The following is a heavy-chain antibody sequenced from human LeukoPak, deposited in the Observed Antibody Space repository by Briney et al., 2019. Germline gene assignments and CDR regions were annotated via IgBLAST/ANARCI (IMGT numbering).Heavy chain of an antibody. D-gene: IGHD2-15*01. J-gene: IGHJ4*02. CDR3: ATPLSGGGFDY. V-gene: IGHV1-24*01. Sequence: ASVKVSCKVSGYTLTELSMHWVRQAPGKGLEWMGGFDPEDGETIYAQKFQGRVTMTEGTSTDTAYMELSSLRSEDTAVYYCATPLSGGGFDYWGQGTLVTVSS. CDR1: GYTLTELS. CDR2: FDPEDGET.